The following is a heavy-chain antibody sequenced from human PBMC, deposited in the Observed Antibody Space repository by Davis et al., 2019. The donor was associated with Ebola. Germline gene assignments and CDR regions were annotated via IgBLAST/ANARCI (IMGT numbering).Heavy chain of an antibody. CDR3: AREGYYDILTGYYTYGWFDP. Sequence: PGGSLRLSCVASGFTFSSYSMNWVRQAPGKGLEWVSSISSSSSYIYYADSVKGRFTISRDNAKNSLYLQMNSLRAEDTAVYYCAREGYYDILTGYYTYGWFDPWGQGTLVTVSS. CDR2: ISSSSSYI. D-gene: IGHD3-9*01. CDR1: GFTFSSYS. J-gene: IGHJ5*02. V-gene: IGHV3-21*01.